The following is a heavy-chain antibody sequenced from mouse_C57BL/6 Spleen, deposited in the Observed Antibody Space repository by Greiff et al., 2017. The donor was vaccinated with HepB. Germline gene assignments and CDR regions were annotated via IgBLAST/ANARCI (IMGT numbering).Heavy chain of an antibody. D-gene: IGHD2-4*01. J-gene: IGHJ4*01. CDR3: ASSFMITTQYYAMDY. CDR1: GFSLTSYG. V-gene: IGHV2-2*01. CDR2: IWSGGST. Sequence: VQLQESGPGLVQPSQSLSITCTVSGFSLTSYGVHWVRQSPGKGLEWLGVIWSGGSTDYNAAFISRLSISKDNSKSQVFFKMNSLQADDTSIYYCASSFMITTQYYAMDYWGQGTSVTVSS.